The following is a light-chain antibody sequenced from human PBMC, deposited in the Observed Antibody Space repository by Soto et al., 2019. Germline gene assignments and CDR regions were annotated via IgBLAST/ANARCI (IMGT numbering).Light chain of an antibody. CDR1: SGHSSYA. CDR2: LNSDGSH. V-gene: IGLV4-69*01. CDR3: QTWGTGIQV. Sequence: QPVLTQSPSASASLGASVKLTCTLSSGHSSYAIAWHQQQPEKGPRYLMKLNSDGSHYKGGGIPDRFSGSSSGAERYLTISSLQSEDEADYYCQTWGTGIQVFGTGTKVTVL. J-gene: IGLJ1*01.